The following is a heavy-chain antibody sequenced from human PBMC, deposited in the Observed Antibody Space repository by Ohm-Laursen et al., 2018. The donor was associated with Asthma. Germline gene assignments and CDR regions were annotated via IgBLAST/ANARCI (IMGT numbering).Heavy chain of an antibody. V-gene: IGHV1-46*03. CDR3: ARDTGVGGGNSIDY. Sequence: GASVKVSCKASGYTFTSYGISWVRQAPGQGLGWMGIMDPSSNFATYAQKFQGRVTMTRDTSTSTLYMELSGLRSEDTAVYFCARDTGVGGGNSIDYWGQGTLVTVSS. CDR1: GYTFTSYG. D-gene: IGHD4-23*01. J-gene: IGHJ4*02. CDR2: MDPSSNFA.